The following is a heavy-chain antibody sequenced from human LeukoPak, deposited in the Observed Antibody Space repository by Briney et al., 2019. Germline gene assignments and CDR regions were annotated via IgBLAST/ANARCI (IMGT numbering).Heavy chain of an antibody. D-gene: IGHD2-15*01. CDR2: IIPIFGTA. V-gene: IGHV1-69*05. J-gene: IGHJ4*02. CDR3: ASGCSGGSCYFDY. Sequence: GASVKVSCKASGGTFSSYAISWVRRAPGQGLEWMGGIIPIFGTANYAQKFQGRVTITTDESTSTAYMELSSLRSEDTAVYYCASGCSGGSCYFDYWGQGTLVTVSS. CDR1: GGTFSSYA.